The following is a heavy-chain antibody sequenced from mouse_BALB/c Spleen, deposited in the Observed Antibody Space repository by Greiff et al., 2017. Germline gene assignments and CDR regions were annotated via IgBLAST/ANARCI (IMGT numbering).Heavy chain of an antibody. CDR3: ARYGGPYAMDY. CDR1: GYSITSDYA. CDR2: ISYSGST. J-gene: IGHJ4*01. D-gene: IGHD1-1*01. V-gene: IGHV3-2*02. Sequence: EVQLQESGPGLVKPSQSLSLTCTVTGYSITSDYAWNWIRQFPGNKLEWMGYISYSGSTSYNPSLKSRISITRDTSKNQFFLQLNSVTTEDTATYYCARYGGPYAMDYWGQGTSVTVSS.